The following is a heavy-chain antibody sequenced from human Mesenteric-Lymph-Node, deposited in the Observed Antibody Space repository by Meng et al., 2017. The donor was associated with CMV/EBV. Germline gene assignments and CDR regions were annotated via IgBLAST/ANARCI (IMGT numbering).Heavy chain of an antibody. CDR2: IYNSGNT. D-gene: IGHD3-16*01. J-gene: IGHJ4*02. V-gene: IGHV4-39*07. CDR3: ARILLKDYGDYFDY. Sequence: GSLRLSCTVSGGSISSTRYYWGWIRQPPGKGLEWIGIIYNSGNTYYNPSLKSRVTISVDRPKNKFSLKLTSMTAADKAVYYCARILLKDYGDYFDYWGQGTLVTVSS. CDR1: GGSISSTRYY.